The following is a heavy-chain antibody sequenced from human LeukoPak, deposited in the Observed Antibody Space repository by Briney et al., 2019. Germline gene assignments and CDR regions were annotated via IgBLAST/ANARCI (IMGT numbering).Heavy chain of an antibody. J-gene: IGHJ6*03. CDR3: ARDAGFGEFPWYYYYMDV. CDR1: GDSISTSNSY. D-gene: IGHD3-10*01. CDR2: IYYSGNT. V-gene: IGHV4-39*02. Sequence: PSETLSLTCTVSGDSISTSNSYWGWIRQPPGKGLEWIGSIYYSGNTYYNASLKSRVTISVDTSKNQFSLKLSSVTAADTAVYYCARDAGFGEFPWYYYYMDVWGKGTTVTISS.